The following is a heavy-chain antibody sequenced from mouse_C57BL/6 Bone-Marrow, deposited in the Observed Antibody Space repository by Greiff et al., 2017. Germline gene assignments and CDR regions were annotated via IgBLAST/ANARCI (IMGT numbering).Heavy chain of an antibody. V-gene: IGHV1-18*01. CDR3: ARSNYYSNYDYAMDY. J-gene: IGHJ4*01. Sequence: VQLQQSGPELVKPGASVKIPCKASGYTFTDYNMDWVKQSHGKSLEWIGDINPNNGGTIYNQKFKGKATLTVDKSSSTAYMELRSLTSEDTAVYYCARSNYYSNYDYAMDYWGQGTSVTVSS. CDR1: GYTFTDYN. CDR2: INPNNGGT. D-gene: IGHD2-5*01.